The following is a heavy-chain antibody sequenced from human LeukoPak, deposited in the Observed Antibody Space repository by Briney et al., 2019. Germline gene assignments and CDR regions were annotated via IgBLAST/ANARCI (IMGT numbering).Heavy chain of an antibody. J-gene: IGHJ5*02. CDR2: IYYSGST. V-gene: IGHV4-59*01. CDR3: ARALHSSGGTHFEP. CDR1: GGSFSSYY. Sequence: PSETLSLTCTVSGGSFSSYYWSWIRQPPGKGLEWIAYIYYSGSTNYNPSLKSRVTLSLDTSKNQFSLKLSSVTAADTAVYYCARALHSSGGTHFEPWGQGTLVTVSS. D-gene: IGHD6-25*01.